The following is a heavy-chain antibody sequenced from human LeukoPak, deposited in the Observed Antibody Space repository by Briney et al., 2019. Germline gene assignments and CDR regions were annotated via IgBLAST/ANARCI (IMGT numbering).Heavy chain of an antibody. CDR3: ATLGEYYDSSGYYYN. V-gene: IGHV4-34*01. D-gene: IGHD3-22*01. CDR2: INHSGST. J-gene: IGHJ4*02. CDR1: GGSFSGYY. Sequence: PSETLSLTCAVYGGSFSGYYWSWIRQPPGKGLEWIGGINHSGSTYYNPSLKSRVTISVDSSKNQFSLKLTSVTAADTAVYYCATLGEYYDSSGYYYNWGQGTLVTVSS.